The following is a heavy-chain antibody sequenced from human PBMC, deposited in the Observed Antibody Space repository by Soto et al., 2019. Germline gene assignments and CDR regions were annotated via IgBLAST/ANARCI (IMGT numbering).Heavy chain of an antibody. CDR2: ISAYNGNT. V-gene: IGHV1-18*01. D-gene: IGHD2-15*01. CDR1: GYTFTSYG. Sequence: QVQLVQSGAEVKKPGASVKVSCKASGYTFTSYGISWVRQAPGQGLEWMGWISAYNGNTNYAQKLQGRVTMTTDTSTSTAYMELRSLRSDHTAVYYCARDAARYCSGGSCYQAGAFDIWGQGTMVTVSS. CDR3: ARDAARYCSGGSCYQAGAFDI. J-gene: IGHJ3*02.